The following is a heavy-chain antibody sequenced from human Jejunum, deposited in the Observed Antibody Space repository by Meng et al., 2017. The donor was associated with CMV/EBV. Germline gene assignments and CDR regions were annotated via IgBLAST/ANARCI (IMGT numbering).Heavy chain of an antibody. Sequence: LRRYCADSQFTFNNYAMSWVSKAPGKGLQWVSTITSSGRSSYYTDSVRGRFTISRDNSKNTLYLQMNSLRAEDTALYYCAKGRNYNEYWGQGTLVTVSS. CDR2: ITSSGRSS. J-gene: IGHJ4*02. V-gene: IGHV3-23*01. CDR3: AKGRNYNEY. CDR1: QFTFNNYA. D-gene: IGHD1-1*01.